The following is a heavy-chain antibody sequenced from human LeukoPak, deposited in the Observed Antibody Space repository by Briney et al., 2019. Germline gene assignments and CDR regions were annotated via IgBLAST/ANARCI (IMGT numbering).Heavy chain of an antibody. J-gene: IGHJ5*02. D-gene: IGHD1/OR15-1a*01. CDR1: GGSFTNYY. CDR3: ARGPGTVGLSP. Sequence: WETLSLTCTVSGGSFTNYYWSWIRQTPEKGLEWIGQINHSGDTSYNPYLRSRITLSVDRSKNQFSLKVTSVTAADSGVYYCARGPGTVGLSPWGQGTLVTVSS. V-gene: IGHV4-34*01. CDR2: INHSGDT.